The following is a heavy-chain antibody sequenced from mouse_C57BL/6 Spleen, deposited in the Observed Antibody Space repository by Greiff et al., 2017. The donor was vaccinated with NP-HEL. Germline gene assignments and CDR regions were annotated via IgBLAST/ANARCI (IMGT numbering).Heavy chain of an antibody. CDR3: ARRHYGSRAWFAY. J-gene: IGHJ3*01. CDR2: IYPGDGDT. Sequence: VQLQQSGPELVKPGASVKISCKASGYAFSSSWMNWVKQRPGKGLEWIGRIYPGDGDTNYNGKFKGKARLTADKSSSTAYMQLSSLTSEDSAVYFCARRHYGSRAWFAYWGQGTLVTVSA. CDR1: GYAFSSSW. V-gene: IGHV1-82*01. D-gene: IGHD1-1*01.